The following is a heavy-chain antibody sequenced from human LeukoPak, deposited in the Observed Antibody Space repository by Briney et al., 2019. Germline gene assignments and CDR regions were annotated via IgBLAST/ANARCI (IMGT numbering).Heavy chain of an antibody. CDR3: ARDPIRPYYYDSGSYVAFDI. Sequence: SETLSLTCTVSGGSISSGSYYWSWIRQPAGKGLEWIGRIYTSGSTNYNPSLKSRATISVDTSKNQFSLKLSSVTAADTAVYYCARDPIRPYYYDSGSYVAFDIRGQGTKVTVSS. D-gene: IGHD3-22*01. V-gene: IGHV4-61*02. CDR1: GGSISSGSYY. J-gene: IGHJ3*02. CDR2: IYTSGST.